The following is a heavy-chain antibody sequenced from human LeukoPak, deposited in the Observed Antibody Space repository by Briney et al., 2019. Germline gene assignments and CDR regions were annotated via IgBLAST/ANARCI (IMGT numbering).Heavy chain of an antibody. D-gene: IGHD3-22*01. CDR2: ISASGGST. J-gene: IGHJ4*02. V-gene: IGHV3-23*01. Sequence: GGSLRLSCAASGFTFSSSAMSWVRQVPGKGLEWVSGISASGGSTYYADSVKGRFTISRDNSKNTLYLQMNSLRAEDTVVYYCARTDSSGYYDNWGQGTLVTVSS. CDR1: GFTFSSSA. CDR3: ARTDSSGYYDN.